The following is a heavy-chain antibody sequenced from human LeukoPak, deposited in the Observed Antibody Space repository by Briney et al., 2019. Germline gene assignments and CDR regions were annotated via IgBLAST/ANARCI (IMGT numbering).Heavy chain of an antibody. Sequence: SETLSLTCTVSGGSISSSSYYWGWIRQPPGKGLEWIGSIYYSGSTYYNPSLKSRVTISVDTSKNQFSLKLSSVTAADTAVYYCASGDYWYFDLWGRGTLVTVSS. CDR3: ASGDYWYFDL. V-gene: IGHV4-39*07. CDR2: IYYSGST. CDR1: GGSISSSSYY. D-gene: IGHD4-17*01. J-gene: IGHJ2*01.